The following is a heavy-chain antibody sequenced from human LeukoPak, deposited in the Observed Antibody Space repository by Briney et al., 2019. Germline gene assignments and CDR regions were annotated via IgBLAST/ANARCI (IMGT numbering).Heavy chain of an antibody. Sequence: KPSETLSLTCTVSGGSISSSSYYWGWIRQPPGKGLEWIGSIYYSGSTYYNPSLKSRITISVDTSKKQFSLKLSSVTAADTAVYYCASLPRITMPTSVDYWGQGTLVTVSS. J-gene: IGHJ4*02. CDR1: GGSISSSSYY. D-gene: IGHD3-10*01. V-gene: IGHV4-39*07. CDR2: IYYSGST. CDR3: ASLPRITMPTSVDY.